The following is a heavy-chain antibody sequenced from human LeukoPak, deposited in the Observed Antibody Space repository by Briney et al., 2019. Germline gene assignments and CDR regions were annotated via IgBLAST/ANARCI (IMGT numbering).Heavy chain of an antibody. D-gene: IGHD3-22*01. V-gene: IGHV4-34*01. CDR1: GGSFSGHY. CDR2: INHSGST. CDR3: ARHEFYYDSSGYYYY. J-gene: IGHJ4*02. Sequence: SETLSLTCAVYGGSFSGHYWTWIRQPPGKGLEWIGEINHSGSTNYNPSLKSRVTISVDTSKSQFSLKLSSVTAADTAVYYCARHEFYYDSSGYYYYWGQGTLVTVSS.